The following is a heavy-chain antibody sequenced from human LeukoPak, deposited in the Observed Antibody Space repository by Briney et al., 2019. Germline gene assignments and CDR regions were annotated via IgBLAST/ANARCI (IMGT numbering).Heavy chain of an antibody. D-gene: IGHD6-13*01. V-gene: IGHV3-30*18. CDR1: AFTVSNKY. CDR3: AKDVSSSWYNPGY. J-gene: IGHJ4*02. Sequence: TGGSLRLSCADSAFTVSNKYMSWVRQAPGKGLEWVAVISYDGSNKYYADSVKGRFTISRDNSKNTLYLQMNSLRAEDTAVYYCAKDVSSSWYNPGYWGQGTLVTVSA. CDR2: ISYDGSNK.